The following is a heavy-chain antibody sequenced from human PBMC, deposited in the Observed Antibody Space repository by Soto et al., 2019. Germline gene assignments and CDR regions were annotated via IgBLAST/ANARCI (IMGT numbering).Heavy chain of an antibody. CDR2: INSDGSST. CDR3: ATIQYFGPYYFDY. V-gene: IGHV3-74*01. CDR1: GFTFSSYW. J-gene: IGHJ4*02. Sequence: GGSLRLSCAASGFTFSSYWMHWVRQAPGKGLVWVSHINSDGSSTSYADSVKGRFTISRDNAKNTLYLQMNSLRAEDTAVYYCATIQYFGPYYFDYWGQRTLVTVSS. D-gene: IGHD3-9*01.